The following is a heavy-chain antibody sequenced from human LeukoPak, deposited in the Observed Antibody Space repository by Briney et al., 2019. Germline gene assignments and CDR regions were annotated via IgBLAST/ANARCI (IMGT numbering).Heavy chain of an antibody. CDR2: IYYSGST. V-gene: IGHV4-31*11. J-gene: IGHJ4*02. CDR3: ASLLGGGSWYALFDY. D-gene: IGHD2-15*01. CDR1: GVSFSGYY. Sequence: PSETLSLTCAVYGVSFSGYYWSWIRQHPGKGLEWIGYIYYSGSTYYNPSLKSRVTVSVDTSKNQFSLKLSSVTAADTAVYYCASLLGGGSWYALFDYWGQGTLVTVSS.